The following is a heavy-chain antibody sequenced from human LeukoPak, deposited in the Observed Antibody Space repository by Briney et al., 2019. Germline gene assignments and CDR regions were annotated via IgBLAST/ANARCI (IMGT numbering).Heavy chain of an antibody. J-gene: IGHJ5*02. Sequence: SETLSLTCTASGGSISSSSYYWGWIRQPPGKGLEWIGSIYYSGSTYYNPSLKSRVTISVDTSKNQFSLKLSSVTAADTAVYYCARLDCSSTSCSPYNWFDPWGQGTLVTVSS. V-gene: IGHV4-39*01. CDR2: IYYSGST. CDR3: ARLDCSSTSCSPYNWFDP. CDR1: GGSISSSSYY. D-gene: IGHD2-2*01.